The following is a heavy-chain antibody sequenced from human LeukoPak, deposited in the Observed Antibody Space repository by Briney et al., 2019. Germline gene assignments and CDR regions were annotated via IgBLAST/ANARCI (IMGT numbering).Heavy chain of an antibody. Sequence: GGSLRLSCAVSGFTFRSYSMNWVRQAPGKGLEWVPYISSSSSTIYYADSVKGRFTISRDNAKNSLYLQMNSLRAEDTAVYYCAREFSGYYDSSGYDYWGQGTLVTVSS. D-gene: IGHD3-22*01. CDR3: AREFSGYYDSSGYDY. V-gene: IGHV3-48*04. J-gene: IGHJ4*02. CDR2: ISSSSSTI. CDR1: GFTFRSYS.